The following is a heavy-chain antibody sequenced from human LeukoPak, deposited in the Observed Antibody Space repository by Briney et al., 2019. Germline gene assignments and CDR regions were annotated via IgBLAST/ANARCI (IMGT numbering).Heavy chain of an antibody. J-gene: IGHJ5*02. D-gene: IGHD5-24*01. CDR1: GGSISSHY. CDR2: IYYSGST. V-gene: IGHV4-59*11. CDR3: AREVQMEVFDP. Sequence: SETLSPTCTVSGGSISSHYWSWIRQPPGKGLEWIGYIYYSGSTNYNPSLKSRVTISVDTSKNQFSLKLSSVTAADTAVYYCAREVQMEVFDPWGQGTLVTVSS.